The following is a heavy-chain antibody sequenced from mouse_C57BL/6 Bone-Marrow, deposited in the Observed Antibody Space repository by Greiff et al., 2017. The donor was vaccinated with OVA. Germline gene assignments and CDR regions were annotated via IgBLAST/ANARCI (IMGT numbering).Heavy chain of an antibody. CDR1: GFNITNTY. CDR2: IDPANGNT. J-gene: IGHJ2*01. D-gene: IGHD1-1*01. Sequence: EVQLQQSVAELVRPGASVKLSCTASGFNITNTYMPWVKQRPEQGLEWIGRIDPANGNTKYAPKFQGKATITADTSSNTAYLQLSSLTSEDTAIYYCAVLRYFDYWGQGTTLTVSS. CDR3: AVLRYFDY. V-gene: IGHV14-3*01.